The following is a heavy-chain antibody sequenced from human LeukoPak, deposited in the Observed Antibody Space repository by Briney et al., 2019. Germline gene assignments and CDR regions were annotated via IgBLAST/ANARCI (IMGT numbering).Heavy chain of an antibody. CDR3: ARHLAAGTYYYYYMGV. CDR2: INHSGST. CDR1: GGSFSGYY. D-gene: IGHD1-1*01. V-gene: IGHV4-34*01. Sequence: PSETLSLTCAVYGGSFSGYYWSWIRQPPGKGLEWIGEINHSGSTNYNPSLKSRVTISVDTSKNQFSLKLSSVTAADTAVYYCARHLAAGTYYYYYMGVWGKGTTVTISS. J-gene: IGHJ6*03.